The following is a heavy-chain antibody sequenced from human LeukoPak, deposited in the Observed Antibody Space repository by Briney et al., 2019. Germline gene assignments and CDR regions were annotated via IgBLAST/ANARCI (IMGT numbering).Heavy chain of an antibody. Sequence: GGSLRLSCAVSGLTFSGSWITWIRQAPGKGLEWVASMKPDGSERWYVDSVKGRFTISRDNSKNLLYLQLTSLRAEDTAVYYCAKYYSDDPDYYYYMDVWGKGTTVTISS. CDR3: AKYYSDDPDYYYYMDV. J-gene: IGHJ6*03. V-gene: IGHV3-7*03. CDR2: MKPDGSER. CDR1: GLTFSGSW. D-gene: IGHD4-17*01.